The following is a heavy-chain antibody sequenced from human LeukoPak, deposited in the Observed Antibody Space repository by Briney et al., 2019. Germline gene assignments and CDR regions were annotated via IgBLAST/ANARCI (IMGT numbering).Heavy chain of an antibody. Sequence: GASVKVSCKASGGTFSSYAISWVRQAPGQGLEWMGGIIPIFGTANYAQKFQGRVTITADESTSTAYMELSSLRSEDTAVYYCARVRGSSSPNLYYYYYMDVWGKGTTVTVSS. CDR3: ARVRGSSSPNLYYYYYMDV. V-gene: IGHV1-69*13. D-gene: IGHD6-6*01. J-gene: IGHJ6*03. CDR2: IIPIFGTA. CDR1: GGTFSSYA.